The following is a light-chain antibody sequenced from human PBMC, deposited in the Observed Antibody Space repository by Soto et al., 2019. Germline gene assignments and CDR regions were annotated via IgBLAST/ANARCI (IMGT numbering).Light chain of an antibody. CDR1: ALPKKY. J-gene: IGLJ2*01. CDR2: EDS. CDR3: YSTDSSGKPVV. Sequence: SSELTQPPSVSVSPGQTARITCSGAALPKKYAYWYQQKSGQAPVLVIYEDSKRPSGIPERFSGSSSGTMATLTISGAQVEDEADYYCYSTDSSGKPVVFGGGTKLTVL. V-gene: IGLV3-10*01.